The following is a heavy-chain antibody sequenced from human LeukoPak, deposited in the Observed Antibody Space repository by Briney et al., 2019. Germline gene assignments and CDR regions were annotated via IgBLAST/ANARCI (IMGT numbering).Heavy chain of an antibody. CDR2: FDPEDGET. Sequence: GASVKVSCKVSGYTLTELSMRWVRQAPGKGLEWMGGFDPEDGETIYAQKFQGRVTMTRDTSISTAYMELSRLRSDDTAVYYCALLYYNSSGYNSLDYWGQGTLVTVSS. V-gene: IGHV1-24*01. D-gene: IGHD3-22*01. J-gene: IGHJ4*02. CDR3: ALLYYNSSGYNSLDY. CDR1: GYTLTELS.